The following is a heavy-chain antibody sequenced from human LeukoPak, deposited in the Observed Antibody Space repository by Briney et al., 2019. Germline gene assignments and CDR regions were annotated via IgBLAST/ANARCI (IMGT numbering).Heavy chain of an antibody. V-gene: IGHV4-59*01. D-gene: IGHD2-2*01. CDR2: IYYSGNT. CDR3: ARVRYCSTNRCYDREFDN. CDR1: GGSISNYY. Sequence: MPSETLSLTCTVSGGSISNYYWSWIRQPPGKGLEWIGYIYYSGNTNYNPSLKSRVTISVDTSKNQFSLKLNSVTAADTAVYYCARVRYCSTNRCYDREFDNWGQGTLVTVSS. J-gene: IGHJ4*02.